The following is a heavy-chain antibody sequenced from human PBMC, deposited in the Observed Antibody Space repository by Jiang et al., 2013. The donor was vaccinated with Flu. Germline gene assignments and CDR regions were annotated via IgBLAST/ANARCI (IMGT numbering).Heavy chain of an antibody. CDR3: TRDRPDYYYYGMDV. V-gene: IGHV3-49*04. J-gene: IGHJ6*02. CDR1: GFTFGDYA. Sequence: CTASGFTFGDYAMSWVRQAPGKGLEWVGFIRSKAYGGTTEYAASVKGRFTISRDDSKSIAYLQMNSLKTEDTAVYYCTRDRPDYYYYGMDVWGQGTTVTASS. CDR2: IRSKAYGGTT.